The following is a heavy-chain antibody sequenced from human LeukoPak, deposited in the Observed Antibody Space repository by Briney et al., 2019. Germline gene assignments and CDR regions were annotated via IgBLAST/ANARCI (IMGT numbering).Heavy chain of an antibody. J-gene: IGHJ4*02. CDR3: ASSRTERGYSFGYGY. V-gene: IGHV3-48*04. Sequence: GESLRLSCAASGFTFSTYTMNWVRQAPGKGLEWVSYINIRSSDTSDSIISYADSVKGRFTISRDNAKNSLYLQMISLRAEDTAFYYCASSRTERGYSFGYGYWGQGTLVTVSS. CDR2: INIRSSDTSDSII. CDR1: GFTFSTYT. D-gene: IGHD5-18*01.